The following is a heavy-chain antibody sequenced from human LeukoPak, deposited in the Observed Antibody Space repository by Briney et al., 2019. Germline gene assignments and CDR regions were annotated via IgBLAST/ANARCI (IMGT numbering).Heavy chain of an antibody. D-gene: IGHD3-3*01. CDR1: GGSISRGGYY. CDR3: ARDAFGFYYYGMDV. J-gene: IGHJ6*02. CDR2: IYYSGST. Sequence: SETLSLTCTVSGGSISRGGYYWSWIRQHPGKGLEWIGYIYYSGSTYYNPSLKSRVTISVDTSKNQFSLKLSSVTAADTAVYYCARDAFGFYYYGMDVWGQGTTVTVSS. V-gene: IGHV4-31*03.